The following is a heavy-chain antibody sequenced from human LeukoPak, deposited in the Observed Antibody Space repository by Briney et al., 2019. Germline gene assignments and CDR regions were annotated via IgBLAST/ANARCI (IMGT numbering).Heavy chain of an antibody. V-gene: IGHV1-2*02. CDR3: ARDEMATPDD. CDR1: GYTFTGYF. CDR2: INPKSGGT. Sequence: ASVKVSCKASGYTFTGYFMHWVRQAPGQGLEWVGWINPKSGGTNYAQKFQGRVTMTRDTSISTAYMELSRLRSDDTAVYYCARDEMATPDDWGQGTLVTVSS. D-gene: IGHD5-12*01. J-gene: IGHJ4*02.